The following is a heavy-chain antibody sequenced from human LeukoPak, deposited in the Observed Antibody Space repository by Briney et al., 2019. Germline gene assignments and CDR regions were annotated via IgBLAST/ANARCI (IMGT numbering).Heavy chain of an antibody. D-gene: IGHD6-6*01. V-gene: IGHV3-74*03. CDR1: GFTFSSYW. J-gene: IGHJ4*02. CDR3: VREPSSLGF. CDR2: ILGDGGST. Sequence: GGSLRLSCAASGFTFSSYWMHWVRQAPGKGLVWVSRILGDGGSTTYADSVRGRFTISRDNAKNTLYLQMNSLRAEDTAVYYCVREPSSLGFWGQGTLVTVSS.